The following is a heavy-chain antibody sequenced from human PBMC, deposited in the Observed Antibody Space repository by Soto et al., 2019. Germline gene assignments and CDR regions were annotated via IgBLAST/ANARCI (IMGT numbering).Heavy chain of an antibody. Sequence: EVQLLESGGGLVQPGGSLRLSCAASGFTFSSYAMSWVRQAPGKGLEWVSAISGSGGSTYYADSVKGRFTISRDNSKNTLYLQMNSLRAEDTAVYYCAKGRGYSNYRPHYYYMDVWGKGTTVTVSS. CDR1: GFTFSSYA. CDR3: AKGRGYSNYRPHYYYMDV. D-gene: IGHD4-4*01. CDR2: ISGSGGST. V-gene: IGHV3-23*01. J-gene: IGHJ6*03.